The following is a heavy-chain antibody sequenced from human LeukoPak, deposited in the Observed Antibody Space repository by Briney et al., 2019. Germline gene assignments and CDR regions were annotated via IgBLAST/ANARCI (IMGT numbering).Heavy chain of an antibody. J-gene: IGHJ4*02. CDR3: ARAGGSTVSHSDY. Sequence: GGSLRLSCAASGFTFSSYSMNWVRQAPGKGLEWVSSISSSTSYIYYADSVKGRFTISKDNAKNSLYLQMNSLRAEDTAVYYCARAGGSTVSHSDYWGQGTLVTVSS. CDR2: ISSSTSYI. D-gene: IGHD4-17*01. V-gene: IGHV3-21*01. CDR1: GFTFSSYS.